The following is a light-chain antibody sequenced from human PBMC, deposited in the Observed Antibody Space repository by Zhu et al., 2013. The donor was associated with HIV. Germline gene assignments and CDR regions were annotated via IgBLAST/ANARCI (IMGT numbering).Light chain of an antibody. J-gene: IGKJ4*01. Sequence: IQMTQSPSSLSASVGDRVTITCRASQSISSYLNWYQQKAGKAPKFLIYDGSSLESGVPSRFSGSGSGTDFTLTINSLQSDDFATYYCQQFNAYPLTFGGGPKVEIK. CDR2: DGS. CDR3: QQFNAYPLT. CDR1: QSISSY. V-gene: IGKV1-13*02.